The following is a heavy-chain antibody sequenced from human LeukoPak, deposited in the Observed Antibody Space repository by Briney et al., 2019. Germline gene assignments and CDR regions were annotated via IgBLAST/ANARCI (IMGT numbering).Heavy chain of an antibody. V-gene: IGHV1-2*04. CDR3: ARDFCSGGSCYPGY. Sequence: ASVKVSCKASGYTFTGYYMHWVRQARGQGLEWMGWINPNSGGTNYAQKFQGWVTMTRDTSISTAYMELSRLRSDDTAVYYCARDFCSGGSCYPGYWGQGTLVTVSS. J-gene: IGHJ4*02. CDR1: GYTFTGYY. CDR2: INPNSGGT. D-gene: IGHD2-15*01.